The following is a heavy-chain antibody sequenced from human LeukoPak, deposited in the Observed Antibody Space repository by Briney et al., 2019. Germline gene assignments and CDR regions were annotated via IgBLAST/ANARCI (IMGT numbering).Heavy chain of an antibody. CDR1: GGSFSGYY. Sequence: PSETLSLTCAVYGGSFSGYYWSWIRQPPGKGLEWIGYIYTSGSTNYNPSLKSRVTISVDTSKNQFSLKLSSVTAADTAVYYCEVVTAVGVSYWGQGTLVTVSS. CDR2: IYTSGST. D-gene: IGHD2-21*02. CDR3: EVVTAVGVSY. J-gene: IGHJ4*02. V-gene: IGHV4-4*09.